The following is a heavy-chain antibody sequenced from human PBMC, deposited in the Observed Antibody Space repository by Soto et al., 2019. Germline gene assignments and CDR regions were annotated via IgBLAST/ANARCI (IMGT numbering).Heavy chain of an antibody. Sequence: QLVESGGGLVQPGGSLRLSCAASGFTFSDYPMNWVRQAPGKGLEWVSSIRTISSAIYFADSVRGRFTISRDNARNSLYLQMTSLRDEDTAVYYCGRETPSFGSWGQGTMVTVS. CDR1: GFTFSDYP. V-gene: IGHV3-48*02. D-gene: IGHD2-15*01. CDR3: GRETPSFGS. J-gene: IGHJ4*02. CDR2: IRTISSAI.